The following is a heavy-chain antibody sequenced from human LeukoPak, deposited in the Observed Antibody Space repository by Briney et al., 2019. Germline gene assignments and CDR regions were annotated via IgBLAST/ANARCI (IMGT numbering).Heavy chain of an antibody. Sequence: SQTLSLTCAVSGGPISSGGYSWSWIRQPPGKGLEWIGYIYHSGSTYYNPSLKSRVTISVDRSKNQFSLKLSSVTAADTAVYYCARDSDFGVALFDYWGQGTLVTVSS. CDR3: ARDSDFGVALFDY. V-gene: IGHV4-30-2*01. J-gene: IGHJ4*02. CDR1: GGPISSGGYS. CDR2: IYHSGST. D-gene: IGHD3-3*01.